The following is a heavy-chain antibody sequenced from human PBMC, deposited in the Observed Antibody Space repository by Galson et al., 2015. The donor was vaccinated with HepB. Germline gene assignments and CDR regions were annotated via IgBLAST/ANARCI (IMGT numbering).Heavy chain of an antibody. CDR2: ISGSGGST. V-gene: IGHV3-23*01. J-gene: IGHJ4*02. Sequence: SLRLSCAASGFTFSSYAMSWVRQAPGKGLEWVSAISGSGGSTYYADSVKGRFTISRDNSKNTLYLQMNSLRAEDTAVYYCAKGFGGSSLISGYYFDYWGQGTLVTVSS. D-gene: IGHD6-19*01. CDR1: GFTFSSYA. CDR3: AKGFGGSSLISGYYFDY.